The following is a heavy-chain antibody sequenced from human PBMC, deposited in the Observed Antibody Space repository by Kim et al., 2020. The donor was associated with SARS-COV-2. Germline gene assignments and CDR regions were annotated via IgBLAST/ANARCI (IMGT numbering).Heavy chain of an antibody. V-gene: IGHV3-23*03. CDR1: GFTFSSYA. D-gene: IGHD4-17*01. CDR2: IYSGGSST. Sequence: GGSLRLSCAASGFTFSSYAMSWVRQAPGKGLEWVSIIYSGGSSTYYADSVKGRFAISRDNSKNTLYLQMNSLRAEDTAVYYCAKDRGKTTVGTYDYWGQGTLVTVSA. CDR3: AKDRGKTTVGTYDY. J-gene: IGHJ4*02.